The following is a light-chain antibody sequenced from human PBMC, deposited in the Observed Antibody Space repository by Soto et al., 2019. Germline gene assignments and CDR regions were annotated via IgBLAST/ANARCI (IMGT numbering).Light chain of an antibody. V-gene: IGKV3-20*01. J-gene: IGKJ2*01. CDR1: QRVSSTF. Sequence: EIVLTQSPGTLSLSPGERATLSCRASQRVSSTFLAWYQQKPGQAPRLLIFSASTRATGIPDRFSGRGSGTDFTLTIRRLEPEDFAVYYCQQYGSSLYIFGQGTKLEIK. CDR3: QQYGSSLYI. CDR2: SAS.